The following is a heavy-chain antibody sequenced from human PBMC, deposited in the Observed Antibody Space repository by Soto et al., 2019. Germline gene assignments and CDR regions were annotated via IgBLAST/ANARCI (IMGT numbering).Heavy chain of an antibody. CDR1: GFTFSSYA. D-gene: IGHD2-15*01. Sequence: EVQLLESGGGLVQPGGSLRLSCAASGFTFSSYAMSWVRQAPGKGLEWVSAISGSGGSTYYADSVKGRFTISRDNSKNTLYLQMNSLRAEDTAVYYSAKIGGHCSGGSCYPGDYWGPGTLVTVSS. CDR2: ISGSGGST. J-gene: IGHJ4*02. V-gene: IGHV3-23*01. CDR3: AKIGGHCSGGSCYPGDY.